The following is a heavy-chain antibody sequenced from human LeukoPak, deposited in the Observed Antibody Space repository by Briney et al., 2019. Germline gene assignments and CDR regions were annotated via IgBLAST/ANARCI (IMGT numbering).Heavy chain of an antibody. CDR1: GFTFSNAW. V-gene: IGHV3-15*04. J-gene: IGHJ5*02. Sequence: GGSLRLSCAASGFTFSNAWMSWVRQAPGKGLEWVGRIESKADGGTTDYAAPVKGRFTISRDDSKDTLYLQMDSLKTEDTAVYYCTTVLLPLLYFGPWGQGTLVTVSS. CDR3: TTVLLPLLYFGP. CDR2: IESKADGGTT. D-gene: IGHD3-10*01.